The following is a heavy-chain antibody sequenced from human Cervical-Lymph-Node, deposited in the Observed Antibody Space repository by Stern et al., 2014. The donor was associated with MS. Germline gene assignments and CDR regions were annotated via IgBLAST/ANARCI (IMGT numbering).Heavy chain of an antibody. Sequence: VQLVESGGGVVQPGRSLRLSCAASGFTFSSYGMHWVRQAPGKGLEWVAVIWYDGSNKYYADSVKGRFTISRDNSKNTLYLQMNSLRAEDTAVYYCARDCKLRFLEGRRNDGMDVWGQGTTVTVSS. D-gene: IGHD3-3*01. CDR3: ARDCKLRFLEGRRNDGMDV. CDR2: IWYDGSNK. CDR1: GFTFSSYG. J-gene: IGHJ6*02. V-gene: IGHV3-33*01.